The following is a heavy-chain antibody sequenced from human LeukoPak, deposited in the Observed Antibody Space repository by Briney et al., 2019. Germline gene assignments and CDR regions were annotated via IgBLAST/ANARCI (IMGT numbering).Heavy chain of an antibody. CDR1: GFTFSSYA. J-gene: IGHJ5*02. Sequence: PGGSLRLSCAASGFTFSSYAMSWVRQAPGKGLDWVAGISGTGGSTSYADSVKGRFTISRDNSKNTLYLQMNSLRAEDTAVYYCAKDLNMKGFDPWGQGTLVTVSS. CDR2: ISGTGGST. V-gene: IGHV3-23*01. D-gene: IGHD3-22*01. CDR3: AKDLNMKGFDP.